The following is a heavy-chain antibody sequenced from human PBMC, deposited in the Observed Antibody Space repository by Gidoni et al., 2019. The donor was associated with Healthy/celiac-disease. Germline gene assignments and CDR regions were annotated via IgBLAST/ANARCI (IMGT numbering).Heavy chain of an antibody. Sequence: QVQLVQSGAEVKKPGASVKVSCKSSGYTFTSYCISWVRQTPGQGLGWMGWISAYNGNTNDAQKLQGRVTMTTDTSTSTAYMELRSLRSDDTAVYYCAREDEGATYFDYWGQGTLVTVSS. CDR1: GYTFTSYC. J-gene: IGHJ4*02. CDR2: ISAYNGNT. CDR3: AREDEGATYFDY. V-gene: IGHV1-18*01. D-gene: IGHD1-26*01.